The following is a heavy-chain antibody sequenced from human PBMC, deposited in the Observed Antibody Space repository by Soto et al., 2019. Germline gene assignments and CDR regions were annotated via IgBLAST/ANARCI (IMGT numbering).Heavy chain of an antibody. Sequence: SETLSLTCTVSGGSISSYYWSWIRQPPGKGLEWIGYVYYSGSTNYNPTLKSRLTISVDRSKNQFSLKLSSVTAADTAVYYCARYRSGSFDYWGQGTLVTVSS. V-gene: IGHV4-59*01. CDR1: GGSISSYY. CDR2: VYYSGST. J-gene: IGHJ4*02. CDR3: ARYRSGSFDY. D-gene: IGHD3-10*01.